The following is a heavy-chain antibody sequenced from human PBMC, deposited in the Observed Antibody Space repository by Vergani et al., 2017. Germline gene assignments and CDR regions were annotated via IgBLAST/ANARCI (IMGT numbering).Heavy chain of an antibody. V-gene: IGHV3-30-3*01. CDR3: AFMTTVSKFDY. D-gene: IGHD4-17*01. CDR1: GFTFSSYA. CDR2: ISYDGSNK. J-gene: IGHJ4*02. Sequence: VQLVESGGGLVQPGGSLRLSCAASGFTFSSYAMHWVRQAPGKGLEWVAVISYDGSNKYYADSVKGRFTISRDNSKNTLYLQMNSLRAEDTAVYYCAFMTTVSKFDYWGQGTLVTVSS.